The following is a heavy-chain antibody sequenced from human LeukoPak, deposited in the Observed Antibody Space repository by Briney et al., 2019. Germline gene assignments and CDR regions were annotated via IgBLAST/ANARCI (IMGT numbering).Heavy chain of an antibody. Sequence: ASETLSLTCTVSGGSIRSSTYYWGWIRQPPRKGLEWIGSIYYSGSTYYNPSLKSRVTISVDTSKNQFSLNLSSVTAADTAVYYCARHHFGGIYNAFDIWGQGTMVTVSS. V-gene: IGHV4-39*01. CDR1: GGSIRSSTYY. D-gene: IGHD4-23*01. CDR2: IYYSGST. J-gene: IGHJ3*02. CDR3: ARHHFGGIYNAFDI.